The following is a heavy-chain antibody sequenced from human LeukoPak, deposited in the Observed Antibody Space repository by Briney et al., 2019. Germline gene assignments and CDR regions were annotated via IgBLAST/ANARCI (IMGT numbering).Heavy chain of an antibody. CDR2: IWYDGSNK. D-gene: IGHD3-22*01. CDR1: GFTFSSYG. Sequence: PGGSLRLSCAASGFTFSSYGTHWVRQAPGKGLEWVAVIWYDGSNKYYADSVKGRFTISRDNSKNTLYLQMNSLRAEDTAVYYCARDRYYDSSGYPFDYWGQGTLVTVSS. V-gene: IGHV3-33*01. CDR3: ARDRYYDSSGYPFDY. J-gene: IGHJ4*02.